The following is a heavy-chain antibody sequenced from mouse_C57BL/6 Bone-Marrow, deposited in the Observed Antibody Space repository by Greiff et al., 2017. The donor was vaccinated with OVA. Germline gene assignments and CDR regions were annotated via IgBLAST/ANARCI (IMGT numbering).Heavy chain of an antibody. CDR1: GFSFNTYA. V-gene: IGHV10-1*01. CDR3: VRQGDYYPGDY. D-gene: IGHD1-1*01. CDR2: IRSKSNNYAT. J-gene: IGHJ4*01. Sequence: EVMLVDSGGGLVQPKGSLKLSCAASGFSFNTYAMNWVRQAPGKGLEWVARIRSKSNNYATYYADSVKDRFTISRDDSESMLYLQMNNLKTEDTAMYYCVRQGDYYPGDYWGQGTSVTVSS.